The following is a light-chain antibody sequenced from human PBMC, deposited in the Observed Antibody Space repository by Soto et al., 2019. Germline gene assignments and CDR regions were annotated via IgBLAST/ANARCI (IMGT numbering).Light chain of an antibody. CDR3: ATWDDSLNGV. CDR1: SSNIGGNF. J-gene: IGLJ3*02. V-gene: IGLV1-44*01. CDR2: SND. Sequence: QSVLTQPPSASGAPGQRVTISRSGSSSNIGGNFVNWYQQLPGTAPKLLIHSNDQRPSGVPDRFSGSKSGTSASLAISGLQSEDEADYYCATWDDSLNGVFGGGTKLTVL.